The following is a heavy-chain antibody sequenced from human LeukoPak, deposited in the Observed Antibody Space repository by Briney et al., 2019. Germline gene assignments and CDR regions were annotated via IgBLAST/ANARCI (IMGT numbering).Heavy chain of an antibody. D-gene: IGHD1-14*01. V-gene: IGHV4-31*03. CDR1: GGSISSGGYY. CDR2: IYYSGST. CDR3: ASYRAHAFDI. J-gene: IGHJ3*02. Sequence: SETLSLTCTVSGGSISSGGYYWSWIRQHPGKGLEWIGYIYYSGSTYYNPSLKSRVTISVDTSKNQFSLKLSSVTAEDTAVYYCASYRAHAFDIWGQGTMVTASS.